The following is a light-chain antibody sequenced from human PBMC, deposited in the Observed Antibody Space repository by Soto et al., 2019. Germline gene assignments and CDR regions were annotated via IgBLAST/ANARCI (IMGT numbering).Light chain of an antibody. CDR3: SSFTTSSTLVV. CDR1: SGDIASNY. Sequence: NFMLTQPHSVSESPEKTVTISCTRSSGDIASNYVQWYQQRPGSAPTTVIFEDNQRPSGVPDRFSGSIDTSSNSASLTISGLKTEDEADYYCSSFTTSSTLVVFGGGTKLTVL. J-gene: IGLJ2*01. CDR2: EDN. V-gene: IGLV6-57*04.